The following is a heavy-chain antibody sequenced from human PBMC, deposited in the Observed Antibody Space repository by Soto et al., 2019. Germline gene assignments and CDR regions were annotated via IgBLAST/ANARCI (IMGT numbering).Heavy chain of an antibody. D-gene: IGHD6-19*01. J-gene: IGHJ4*02. Sequence: SETLSLTCTVSGGSISSGGYYWSWIRQHPGKGLEWIGYIYYSGSTYYNPSLKSRVTISVDTSKNQFSLKLSPVTAADTAVYYCARAKQWLVLATFDYWGQGTLVTVSS. CDR1: GGSISSGGYY. CDR3: ARAKQWLVLATFDY. V-gene: IGHV4-31*03. CDR2: IYYSGST.